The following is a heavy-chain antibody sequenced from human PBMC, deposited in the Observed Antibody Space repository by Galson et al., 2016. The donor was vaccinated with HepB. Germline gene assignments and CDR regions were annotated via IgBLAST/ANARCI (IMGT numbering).Heavy chain of an antibody. CDR2: ISYNGNNQ. D-gene: IGHD3-10*01. CDR1: GFTSAFTLTNYA. V-gene: IGHV3-30-3*01. J-gene: IGHJ5*02. Sequence: SLRLSCAASGFTSAFTLTNYAMHWVRQAPGKGLEWVAVISYNGNNQYYADSVKGRFTISRDISTNILYLQMKSLRPEDTAVYHCARGDYYGSGNYSNWFDPWGQGTLVTVSS. CDR3: ARGDYYGSGNYSNWFDP.